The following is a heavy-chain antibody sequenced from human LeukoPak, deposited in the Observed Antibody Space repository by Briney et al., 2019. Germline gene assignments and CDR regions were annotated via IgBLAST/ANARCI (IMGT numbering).Heavy chain of an antibody. CDR3: AKVRDGGGYVGY. CDR2: IYYSGST. Sequence: SETLSLTCTVSGGSVSSGSYYWSWIRQPPGKGLEWIGYIYYSGSTNHNPSLKSRVTISVDTSKNQFSLKLSSVTAADTAVYYCAKVRDGGGYVGYWGQGTLVTVPS. J-gene: IGHJ4*02. V-gene: IGHV4-61*01. D-gene: IGHD5-24*01. CDR1: GGSVSSGSYY.